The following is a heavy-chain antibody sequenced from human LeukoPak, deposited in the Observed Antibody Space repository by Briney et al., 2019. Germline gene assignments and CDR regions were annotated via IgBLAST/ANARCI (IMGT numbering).Heavy chain of an antibody. D-gene: IGHD6-19*01. V-gene: IGHV1-69*01. Sequence: GSSVKVSCKASGGTFSSYAISWVRQAPGQGLEWMGGIIPIFGTANYAQKFQGRVTITADESTSTVYMELSSLRSEDTAVYYCARGPPGYSSGWYLGPFDYWGQGTLVTVSS. CDR2: IIPIFGTA. CDR1: GGTFSSYA. CDR3: ARGPPGYSSGWYLGPFDY. J-gene: IGHJ4*02.